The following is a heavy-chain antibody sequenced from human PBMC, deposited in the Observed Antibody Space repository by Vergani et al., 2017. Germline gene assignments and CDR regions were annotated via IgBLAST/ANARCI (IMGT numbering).Heavy chain of an antibody. CDR3: ATIKIGILTGYCFDY. CDR1: GFTFSSYS. CDR2: ISSSSSYI. V-gene: IGHV3-21*01. D-gene: IGHD3-9*01. Sequence: VQLVESGGGLVKPGGSLRLSCAASGFTFSSYSMNWVRQAPGKGLEWVSSISSSSSYIYYADSVKGRFTISRDNAKNSLYLQMNSLRAEDTAVYYCATIKIGILTGYCFDYWCQGTLVTVSS. J-gene: IGHJ4*02.